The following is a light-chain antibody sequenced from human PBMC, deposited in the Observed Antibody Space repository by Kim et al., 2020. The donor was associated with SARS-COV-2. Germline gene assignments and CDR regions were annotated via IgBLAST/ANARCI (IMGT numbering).Light chain of an antibody. J-gene: IGLJ3*02. CDR3: LTWDKGTAV. V-gene: IGLV3-1*01. Sequence: YELTQPTSVSVSPGQTANITCSGDKLRDTYVSWYQQRPGQSPVLIIHQDNKRPSGIPARVSGSNPGNTATLTISGTQATDEAEYYCLTWDKGTAVFGGGTQLTVL. CDR2: QDN. CDR1: KLRDTY.